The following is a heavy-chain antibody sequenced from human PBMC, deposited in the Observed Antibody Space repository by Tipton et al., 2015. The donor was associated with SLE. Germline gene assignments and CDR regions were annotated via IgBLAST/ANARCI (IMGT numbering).Heavy chain of an antibody. CDR1: GYSISTSDSNW. Sequence: TLSLTCAVSGYSISTSDSNWWGWIRQPPGKGLEWIGYIYYRGTAYYNPSLRSRVTVSVDTSKNQFSLRLNSVTAVDTAVHYCARTFYGGGDAFDVWGQGTKVSVSS. V-gene: IGHV4-28*01. J-gene: IGHJ3*01. D-gene: IGHD4-23*01. CDR3: ARTFYGGGDAFDV. CDR2: IYYRGTA.